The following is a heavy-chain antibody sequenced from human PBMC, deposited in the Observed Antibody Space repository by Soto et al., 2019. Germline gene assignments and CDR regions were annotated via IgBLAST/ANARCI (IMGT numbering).Heavy chain of an antibody. J-gene: IGHJ5*02. D-gene: IGHD3-10*01. CDR1: GGSISSYY. CDR2: IYYSGST. Sequence: SETLSLTCTVSGGSISSYYWSWIRQPPGKGLEWIGYIYYSGSTNYNPSLKSRVTISVDTSKNQFSLKLSSVTAADTAVYYCARVLTMVRGVIIGDDWFDPWGQGTLVTVSS. CDR3: ARVLTMVRGVIIGDDWFDP. V-gene: IGHV4-59*01.